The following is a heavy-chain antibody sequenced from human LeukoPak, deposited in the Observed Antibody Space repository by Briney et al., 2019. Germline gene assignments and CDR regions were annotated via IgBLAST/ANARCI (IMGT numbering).Heavy chain of an antibody. J-gene: IGHJ5*02. CDR3: ARKNYCSGGSCYSRGWFDP. D-gene: IGHD2-15*01. Sequence: ASVRVSYKASVYTFTSYDINWVPQATGQGLEWMGGMNPNSGNTVYAQKFQGRVTMTRDTSISTAYMELSSLRSEDTAMYYCARKNYCSGGSCYSRGWFDPWGQGTLVTVSS. CDR2: MNPNSGNT. V-gene: IGHV1-8*01. CDR1: VYTFTSYD.